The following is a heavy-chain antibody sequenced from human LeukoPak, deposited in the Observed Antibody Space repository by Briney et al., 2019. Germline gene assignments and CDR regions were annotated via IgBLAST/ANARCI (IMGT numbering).Heavy chain of an antibody. Sequence: PGGSLRLSCAASGFTFSSHGMHWVRQAPAKGLEWVAVIWYDGSNKYYADSVKGRFTISRDNSKNTLYLQMNSLRAENTAVYYCARDGTGSNSGWYIHWGQGTLVTVSS. V-gene: IGHV3-33*01. J-gene: IGHJ4*02. D-gene: IGHD6-19*01. CDR1: GFTFSSHG. CDR3: ARDGTGSNSGWYIH. CDR2: IWYDGSNK.